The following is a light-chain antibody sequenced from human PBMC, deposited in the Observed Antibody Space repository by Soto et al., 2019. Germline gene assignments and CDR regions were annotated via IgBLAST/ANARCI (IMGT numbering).Light chain of an antibody. CDR2: LTS. J-gene: IGKJ4*01. V-gene: IGKV3-20*01. CDR1: QSVKSNY. CDR3: QQYGDSLS. Sequence: EIVLTQSPGTLSLSPGERATLSCRASQSVKSNYLAWYQQKPGQPPILLIHLTSTRATGIPDRFSGSGSGTDFTLTITRLEPDVFAVYYCQQYGDSLSFGGGTTVEIK.